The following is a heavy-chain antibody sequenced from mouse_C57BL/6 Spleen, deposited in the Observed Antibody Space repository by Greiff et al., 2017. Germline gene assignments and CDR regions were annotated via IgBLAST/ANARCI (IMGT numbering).Heavy chain of an antibody. V-gene: IGHV1-81*01. CDR1: GYTFTSYG. D-gene: IGHD1-1*01. CDR3: ASYYYGSRDPCYFDV. J-gene: IGHJ2*01. CDR2: IYPRSGNT. Sequence: VQLQQSGAELARPGASVKLSCKASGYTFTSYGISWVKQRTGQGLEWIGEIYPRSGNTYYNEQFKGKATLTADKSSSTAYMELCSLTSEDSAVYFCASYYYGSRDPCYFDVWGQGTTLTVSS.